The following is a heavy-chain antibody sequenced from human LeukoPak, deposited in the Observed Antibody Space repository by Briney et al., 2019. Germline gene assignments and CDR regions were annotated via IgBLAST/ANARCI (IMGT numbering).Heavy chain of an antibody. CDR3: TRPSYDSSVSGVVY. J-gene: IGHJ4*02. D-gene: IGHD3-22*01. Sequence: GGSLRLSCAASGFTFSGSAIHWVRQAPGKGLEWVGRIRSKANSYATTDAASVKGRFTISRDDSKNTAYLQMNSLKTEDTAVYYCTRPSYDSSVSGVVYWGQGTLVTVSS. CDR2: IRSKANSYAT. V-gene: IGHV3-73*01. CDR1: GFTFSGSA.